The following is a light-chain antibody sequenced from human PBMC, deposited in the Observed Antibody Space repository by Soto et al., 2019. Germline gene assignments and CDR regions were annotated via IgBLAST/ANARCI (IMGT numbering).Light chain of an antibody. CDR1: QSIGIW. V-gene: IGKV1-5*03. CDR2: KAS. J-gene: IGKJ1*01. Sequence: IQMTQSPSTLSASVGDRVAITCRASQSIGIWLAWYQKKPGKAPRFLIYKASTLQTGVPSRFSGSGSGTVFTLTISSLQPDDFATYYCQQYNDYSWTFGQGTKVEIK. CDR3: QQYNDYSWT.